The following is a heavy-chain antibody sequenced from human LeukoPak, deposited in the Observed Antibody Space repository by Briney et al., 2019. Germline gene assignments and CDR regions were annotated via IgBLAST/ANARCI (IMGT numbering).Heavy chain of an antibody. Sequence: GGSLRLSCAASGFTFSSYSMNWVRQAPGTGLEWVSSISKSSTYIFYADSVKGRFTISRDNAKNSLSLQMNSLRAEDTAVYYCARDDGYYDILNGYPIDYWGQGTLVTVSS. CDR2: ISKSSTYI. D-gene: IGHD3-9*01. CDR3: ARDDGYYDILNGYPIDY. CDR1: GFTFSSYS. J-gene: IGHJ4*02. V-gene: IGHV3-21*01.